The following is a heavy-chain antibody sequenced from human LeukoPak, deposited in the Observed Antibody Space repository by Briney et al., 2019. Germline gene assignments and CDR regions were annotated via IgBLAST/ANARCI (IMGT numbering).Heavy chain of an antibody. CDR3: AKVQRPTGAFDI. CDR2: IYSRGST. Sequence: GGSLRLSCAASGFTVSSNYMSWVRQAPGKGLEWVSVIYSRGSTYYADSVKGRFTISRDNSKNTLYLQMNSLRAEDTAVYYCAKVQRPTGAFDIWGQGTMVTVSS. CDR1: GFTVSSNY. J-gene: IGHJ3*02. V-gene: IGHV3-66*01.